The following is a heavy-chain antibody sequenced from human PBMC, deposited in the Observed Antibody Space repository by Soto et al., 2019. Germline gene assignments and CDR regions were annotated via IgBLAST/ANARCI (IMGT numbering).Heavy chain of an antibody. Sequence: GESLKISCKGSGYSFTSYWITWVRQMPGKGLEWMGRIDPRDSYSSYSPSFQGHVTMSADKSISTAYLQWSSLMASDTTMYYCARTYYSGSGSYYIFDYWGRGTLVTVSS. V-gene: IGHV5-10-1*01. CDR2: IDPRDSYS. J-gene: IGHJ4*02. D-gene: IGHD3-10*01. CDR3: ARTYYSGSGSYYIFDY. CDR1: GYSFTSYW.